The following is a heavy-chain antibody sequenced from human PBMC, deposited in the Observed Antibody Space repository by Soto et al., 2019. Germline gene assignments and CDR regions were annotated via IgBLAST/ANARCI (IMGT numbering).Heavy chain of an antibody. J-gene: IGHJ4*02. Sequence: EVQLVESGGGLVQPGGSLRLSCAASGFTFSSYWMHWVRQAPGKGLVWVSRINSDGSSTSYAELVKGRFTIPRDNPKNTLYLQMNSLRAEDTAVYYCASSYDSSGHDYWGQGTLVTVSS. CDR1: GFTFSSYW. V-gene: IGHV3-74*01. CDR3: ASSYDSSGHDY. D-gene: IGHD3-22*01. CDR2: INSDGSST.